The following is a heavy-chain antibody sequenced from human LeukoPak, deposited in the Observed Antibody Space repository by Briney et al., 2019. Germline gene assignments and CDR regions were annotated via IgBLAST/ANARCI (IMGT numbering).Heavy chain of an antibody. V-gene: IGHV4-61*02. CDR1: GGSISSGSYY. CDR2: IYTSGST. Sequence: PSETLSLTCTVSGGSISSGSYYWSWIRQPAGKGLEWIGRIYTSGSTNYNPSLKSRVTISVDTSKNQFSLKLSSVTAADTAVYYCARDKVGATGGVDYWGQGTLVTVSS. D-gene: IGHD1-26*01. CDR3: ARDKVGATGGVDY. J-gene: IGHJ4*02.